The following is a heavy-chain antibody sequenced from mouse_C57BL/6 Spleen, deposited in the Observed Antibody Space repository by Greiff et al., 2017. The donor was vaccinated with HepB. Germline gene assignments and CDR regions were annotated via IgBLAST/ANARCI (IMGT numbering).Heavy chain of an antibody. D-gene: IGHD2-4*01. Sequence: VQLQQSGAELVKPGASVKMSCKASGYTFTSYWITWVKQRPGQGLEWIGDIYPGSGSTNYNEKFKSKATLTVDSSSSTAYMQLSSLTSEDSAVYYCARGLTMRMDYWGQGTSVTVSS. V-gene: IGHV1-55*01. CDR3: ARGLTMRMDY. J-gene: IGHJ4*01. CDR1: GYTFTSYW. CDR2: IYPGSGST.